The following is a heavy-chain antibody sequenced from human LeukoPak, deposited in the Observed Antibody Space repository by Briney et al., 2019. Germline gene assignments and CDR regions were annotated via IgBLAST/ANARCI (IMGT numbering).Heavy chain of an antibody. CDR3: AKGRGNSAYYHFDY. V-gene: IGHV3-23*01. CDR2: ISGSGGNT. J-gene: IGHJ4*02. Sequence: GGSQRLSCAASGFTFSSYAMTWVRQAPGKGLEWVSVISGSGGNTYYADSVKGRFTVSRDNSKNTLYLQMNSLRAEDTAVYYCAKGRGNSAYYHFDYWGQGTLVTVSS. CDR1: GFTFSSYA. D-gene: IGHD3-22*01.